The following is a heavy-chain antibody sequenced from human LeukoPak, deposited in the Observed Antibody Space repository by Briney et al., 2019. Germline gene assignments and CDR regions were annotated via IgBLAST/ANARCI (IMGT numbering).Heavy chain of an antibody. CDR1: GYTFTTYN. Sequence: ASVKVSCKASGYTFTTYNINWVRQAPGQGLEWMGWISGYNGNTNYAQKLQGRVTMTTDTSTSTAYMDLSRLTSDDTAVYYCARDWPGISLHFDLWGRGTLITVSS. CDR3: ARDWPGISLHFDL. CDR2: ISGYNGNT. V-gene: IGHV1-18*01. J-gene: IGHJ2*01. D-gene: IGHD2-15*01.